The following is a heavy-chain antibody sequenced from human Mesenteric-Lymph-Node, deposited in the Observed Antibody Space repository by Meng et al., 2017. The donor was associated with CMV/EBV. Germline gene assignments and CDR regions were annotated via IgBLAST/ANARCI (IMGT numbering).Heavy chain of an antibody. V-gene: IGHV3-53*05. CDR3: VRDLTLAMCH. J-gene: IGHJ4*02. CDR1: GGSVSTNH. CDR2: IYTGAST. Sequence: GGSLRLSCTVSGGSVSTNHMSWVRQAPGKGLEWVSVIYTGASTYYADSVKGRFTISRDNSQNTLYLQMNSLRSEDTAVYFCVRDLTLAMCHWGRGTLVTVSS.